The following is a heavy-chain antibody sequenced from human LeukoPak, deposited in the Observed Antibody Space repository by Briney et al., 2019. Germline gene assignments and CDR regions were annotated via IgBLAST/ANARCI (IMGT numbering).Heavy chain of an antibody. Sequence: SETLSLTCAVYGGSFSGYHWSWIRQPPGKGLEWIGEINHSGSTNYNPSLKSRVTISVDTSKNQFSLKLSSVTAADTAVYYCARSLFWSGSYYFDYWGQGTLVTVSS. CDR1: GGSFSGYH. J-gene: IGHJ4*02. CDR3: ARSLFWSGSYYFDY. CDR2: INHSGST. V-gene: IGHV4-34*01. D-gene: IGHD3-3*01.